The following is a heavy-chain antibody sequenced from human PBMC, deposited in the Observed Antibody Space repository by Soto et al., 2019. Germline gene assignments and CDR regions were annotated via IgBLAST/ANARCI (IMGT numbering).Heavy chain of an antibody. V-gene: IGHV3-30*03. CDR3: ARDLSSSQSLYDY. CDR2: ISYDGSNK. D-gene: IGHD6-6*01. Sequence: PGGSLRLSCAASGFTFSSYGMHWVRQAPGKGLEWVAVISYDGSNKYYADSVKGRFTISRDNSKNTLYLQMNSLRDEDTAVYHCARDLSSSQSLYDYWGQGTRVTVSS. CDR1: GFTFSSYG. J-gene: IGHJ4*02.